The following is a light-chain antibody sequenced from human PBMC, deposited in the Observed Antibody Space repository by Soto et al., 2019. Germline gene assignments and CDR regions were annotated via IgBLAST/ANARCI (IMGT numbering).Light chain of an antibody. CDR3: QQYYSYPRT. CDR2: AAS. Sequence: DIQMTQSPSILSASVVDRVTITCRASQSVSSWLAWYQQRPGQAPKLLIYAASTLQSGVPSRFSGSGSGTDFTLTISCLQSEDFATYYCQQYYSYPRTCGQGTKGDIK. V-gene: IGKV1-5*01. J-gene: IGKJ1*01. CDR1: QSVSSW.